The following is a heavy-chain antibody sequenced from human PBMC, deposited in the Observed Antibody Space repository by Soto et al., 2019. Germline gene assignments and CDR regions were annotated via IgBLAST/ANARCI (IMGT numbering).Heavy chain of an antibody. Sequence: GRSRRRSWAGSGFIFSTYIINGVGEAPGRGLEWVSYINIRSTNKDYADSVKGRFTISRDNARDSLYLEMNYLRDEDTAVYYCAATYDFADYRFDCWGQGTLVTVSS. CDR2: INIRSTNK. J-gene: IGHJ4*02. CDR1: GFIFSTYI. V-gene: IGHV3-48*02. D-gene: IGHD4-17*01. CDR3: AATYDFADYRFDC.